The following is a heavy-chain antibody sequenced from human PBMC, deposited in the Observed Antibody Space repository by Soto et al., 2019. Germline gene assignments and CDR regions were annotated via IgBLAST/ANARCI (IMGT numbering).Heavy chain of an antibody. J-gene: IGHJ6*02. D-gene: IGHD3-10*01. CDR3: ARQGFGPRDGLVDV. CDR1: GGSISSYY. CDR2: VHHSWGS. Sequence: QVQLQESGPGLVKPSETLSLSCTVSGGSISSYYWSWFRQSPGERMEWIGYVHHSWGSSYNPSLQSRVSISLDTTNRQFSTKVTSVAATDTVVYYCARQGFGPRDGLVDVWGQGTTVTVSS. V-gene: IGHV4-59*08.